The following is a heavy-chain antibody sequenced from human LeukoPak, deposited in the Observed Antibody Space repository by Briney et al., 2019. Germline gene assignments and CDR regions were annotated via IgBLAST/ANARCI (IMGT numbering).Heavy chain of an antibody. CDR2: INQDGSEK. CDR3: ARGDRGFDY. V-gene: IGHV3-7*01. CDR1: GFTFSASW. Sequence: GGSLRLSCAASGFTFSASWMTWVRQAPGKGLEWVTNINQDGSEKYYVDSVKGRFTISRDNARKALYLQMKSLRTEDTAVYYCARGDRGFDYWGQGTLVTVSS. J-gene: IGHJ4*02.